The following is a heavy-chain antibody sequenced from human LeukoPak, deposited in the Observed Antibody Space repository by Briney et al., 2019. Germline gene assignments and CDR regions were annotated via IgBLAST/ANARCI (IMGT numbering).Heavy chain of an antibody. D-gene: IGHD6-19*01. J-gene: IGHJ4*02. CDR3: TKGDGGWYPIDY. Sequence: PGGSLRLSCAASGFTFSNYGMSWVRQAPGKGLEWVSTINENAANTHYADSVKGRFTISRDNSKNTLLLQMNSLSADDTALYYCTKGDGGWYPIDYWGQGTLVIVSS. V-gene: IGHV3-23*01. CDR2: INENAANT. CDR1: GFTFSNYG.